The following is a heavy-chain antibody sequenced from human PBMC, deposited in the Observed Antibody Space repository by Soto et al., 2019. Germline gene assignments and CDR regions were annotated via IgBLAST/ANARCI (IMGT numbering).Heavy chain of an antibody. Sequence: GSLRLGCAASGFTFSSYAMSWVRQAPGKGLEWVSAISGSGGSTYYADSVDCGFTISVYSSKNPLYLKMNSRRAEEPALYYWAKADYRKIPAADYWGQGTLVTVSS. V-gene: IGHV3-23*01. D-gene: IGHD4-4*01. CDR2: ISGSGGST. CDR1: GFTFSSYA. J-gene: IGHJ4*02. CDR3: AKADYRKIPAADY.